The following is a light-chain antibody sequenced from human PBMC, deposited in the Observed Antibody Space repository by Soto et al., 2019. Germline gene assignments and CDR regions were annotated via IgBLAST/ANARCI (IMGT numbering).Light chain of an antibody. Sequence: EIVLTQSPGTLSLSPGERATLSCRASHSFSSTYLAWYQQRPGQAPRLLIYGASSRATGIPDRFSGSASGTEFTLTVSRLEPEDFAVYYCQQYGGSPRTFGQGTKVEIK. V-gene: IGKV3-20*01. CDR2: GAS. CDR3: QQYGGSPRT. J-gene: IGKJ1*01. CDR1: HSFSSTY.